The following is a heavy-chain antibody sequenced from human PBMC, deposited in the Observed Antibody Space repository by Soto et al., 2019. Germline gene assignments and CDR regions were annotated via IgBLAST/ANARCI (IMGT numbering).Heavy chain of an antibody. CDR3: ATGRAVDNDY. Sequence: EASVKVSCKVPRYTLTELSMHWVRQAPGKGLEWMGGFDPEDGETIYAQKFQGRVTMTEDTSTDTAYMELSSLRSEDTAVYYCATGRAVDNDYWGQGTLVTVSS. CDR2: FDPEDGET. V-gene: IGHV1-24*01. D-gene: IGHD5-12*01. CDR1: RYTLTELS. J-gene: IGHJ4*02.